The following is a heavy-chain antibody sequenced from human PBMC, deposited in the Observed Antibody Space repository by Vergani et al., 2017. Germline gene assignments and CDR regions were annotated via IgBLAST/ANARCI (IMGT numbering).Heavy chain of an antibody. D-gene: IGHD2-21*01. CDR2: INPIDSKI. CDR3: TRHVPCGDGACLHFDQ. V-gene: IGHV5-51*01. Sequence: EVMLVHPGAEVKKPGESLKISCKYSESSFISNEIAWVRQMSGKGLQWMGNINPIDSKIAYSPSFQGQAIRSLDKSITTAYLQWRSLKASDTAIYYCTRHVPCGDGACLHFDQWGQGTQVTVSS. CDR1: ESSFISNE. J-gene: IGHJ4*02.